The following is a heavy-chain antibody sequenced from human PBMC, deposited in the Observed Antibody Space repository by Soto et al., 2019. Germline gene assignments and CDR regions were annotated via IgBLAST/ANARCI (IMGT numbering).Heavy chain of an antibody. CDR2: IIPIFGTA. CDR1: GGTLSSCS. D-gene: IGHD6-6*01. J-gene: IGHJ4*02. Sequence: SVEVSCXDSGGTLSSCSISWVRQATRQGLEWMGGIIPIFGTANYAQKFQGRVTITADESTSTAYMELSSLRSEDTAVYYCAIEYSSSPPYYPIGYWGQGTLVTVSS. V-gene: IGHV1-69*13. CDR3: AIEYSSSPPYYPIGY.